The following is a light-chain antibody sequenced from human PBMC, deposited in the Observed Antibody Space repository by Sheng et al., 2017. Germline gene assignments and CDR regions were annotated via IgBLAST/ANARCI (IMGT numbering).Light chain of an antibody. CDR1: KLGDKY. Sequence: SYELTQPPSVSVSPGQTASITCSGDKLGDKYAYWYQQKPGQSPVLVIYQDTKRPSGIPERFSGSNSGNTATLTISGTQAMDEADYYCQAWDSSTGLVFGGGTKLTVL. CDR3: QAWDSSTGLV. CDR2: QDT. J-gene: IGLJ2*01. V-gene: IGLV3-1*01.